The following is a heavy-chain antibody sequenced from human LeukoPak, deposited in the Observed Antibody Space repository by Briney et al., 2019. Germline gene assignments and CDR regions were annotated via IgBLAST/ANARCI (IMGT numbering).Heavy chain of an antibody. CDR2: ISSNGGAT. V-gene: IGHV3-23*01. D-gene: IGHD1-1*01. CDR3: VKDPRDTYGTNWFDA. J-gene: IGHJ5*02. CDR1: GSSFGNYA. Sequence: GGSLRLSCVASGSSFGNYAMSWVRQAPGKGLQWVSQISSNGGATWYTGSARGSFTISRDNSKNTLYLQMSSLRAEDTAIYYCVKDPRDTYGTNWFDAWGQGTFLTVSS.